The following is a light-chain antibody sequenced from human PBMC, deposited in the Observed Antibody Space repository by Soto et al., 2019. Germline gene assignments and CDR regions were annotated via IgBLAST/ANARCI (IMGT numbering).Light chain of an antibody. V-gene: IGKV1-39*01. J-gene: IGKJ1*01. CDR1: QSISDS. CDR2: SVF. Sequence: DLQMTQSPSSLSVSGGDRVTITCRARQSISDSLSWYQQNPWKAPKLLIYSVFTLQSAVPSKFSGTGSWTDFTLTISSLQPEDFATYYCLQTYNTPWTFGQGTQVEIK. CDR3: LQTYNTPWT.